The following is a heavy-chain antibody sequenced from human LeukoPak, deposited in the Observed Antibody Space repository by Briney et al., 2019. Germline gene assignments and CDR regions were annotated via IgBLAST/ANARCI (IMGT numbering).Heavy chain of an antibody. CDR2: IYYSGST. Sequence: SETLSLTCTVSGGSISSGGYYWSWIRQHPGKGLEWIGYIYYSGSTYYNTSLKSRVTISVDTSKNQFSLKLSSVTAADTAVYYCARAPLLLWFGESINYFDYWGQGTLVTVSS. V-gene: IGHV4-31*03. J-gene: IGHJ4*02. CDR1: GGSISSGGYY. D-gene: IGHD3-10*01. CDR3: ARAPLLLWFGESINYFDY.